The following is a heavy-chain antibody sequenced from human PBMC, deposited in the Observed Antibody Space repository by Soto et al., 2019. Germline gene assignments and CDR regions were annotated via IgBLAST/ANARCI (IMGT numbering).Heavy chain of an antibody. J-gene: IGHJ4*02. CDR2: ISSSGNTI. CDR3: ARSPFLECN. Sequence: GGSLRLSCAASGFTFSAYEMNWVRQAPGKGLEWVSYISSSGNTIYYADSVKGRFTISRDNAKNSLFLQMNSLRVEDTAFYYSARSPFLECNWAQGTLVTVSS. D-gene: IGHD3-3*02. CDR1: GFTFSAYE. V-gene: IGHV3-48*03.